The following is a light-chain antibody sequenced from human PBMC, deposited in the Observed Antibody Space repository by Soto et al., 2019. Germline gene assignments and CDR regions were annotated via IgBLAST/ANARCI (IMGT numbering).Light chain of an antibody. V-gene: IGKV1-5*03. CDR1: QTISSW. CDR3: KHYNSYPWT. J-gene: IGKJ1*01. Sequence: DIQMTQSPSTLSGSVGDRVTITCRASQTISSWLAWYQQKPGKAPKLLIYKASTLKSGVQSRFSGSGSGTEFTLTISSLQPDDFATYYCKHYNSYPWTFGQGTKVDI. CDR2: KAS.